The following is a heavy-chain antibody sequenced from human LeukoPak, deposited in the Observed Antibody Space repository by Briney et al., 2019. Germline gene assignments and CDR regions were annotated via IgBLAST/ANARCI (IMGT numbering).Heavy chain of an antibody. Sequence: GGSLRLSCAASGFTFRSFAMSWVRQAPGKGLEWVSAISDSGISTYFADSVKGRFTISRDNSKNTLYLQTNSLRAEDTAVYYCAKDTGQLRWGQGTLVTVSS. V-gene: IGHV3-23*01. CDR1: GFTFRSFA. D-gene: IGHD2-2*01. CDR3: AKDTGQLR. J-gene: IGHJ4*02. CDR2: ISDSGIST.